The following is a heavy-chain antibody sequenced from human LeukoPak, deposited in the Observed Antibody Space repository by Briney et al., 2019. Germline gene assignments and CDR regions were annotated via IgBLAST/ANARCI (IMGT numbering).Heavy chain of an antibody. J-gene: IGHJ4*02. D-gene: IGHD6-6*01. CDR1: GFTFDDYA. V-gene: IGHV3-9*03. CDR3: ATGHSSPSKDRRGFDY. CDR2: ISWNSGSI. Sequence: PGRSLRLSCAASGFTFDDYAMHWVRQAPGKGLEWVSGISWNSGSIGYADSVKGRFTISRDNAKNSLYLQMNSLRAEDMALYYCATGHSSPSKDRRGFDYWGQGTLVTVSS.